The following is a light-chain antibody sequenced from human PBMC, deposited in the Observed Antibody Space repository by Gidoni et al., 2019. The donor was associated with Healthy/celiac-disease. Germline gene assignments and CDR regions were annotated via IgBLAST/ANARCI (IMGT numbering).Light chain of an antibody. V-gene: IGKV3-20*01. Sequence: EIVLTQSPGTLSLSPGERATLSCRASQSVSSSYLAWYQQKPGQAPRLLIYGASSRATGIPDRFSGSGSVTDFTLTLSRLEPEDFAVYYCQQYGSSPYTFGQGTKLEIK. CDR1: QSVSSSY. J-gene: IGKJ2*01. CDR3: QQYGSSPYT. CDR2: GAS.